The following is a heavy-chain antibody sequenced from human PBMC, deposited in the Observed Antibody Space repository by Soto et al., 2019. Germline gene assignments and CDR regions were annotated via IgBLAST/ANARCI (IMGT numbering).Heavy chain of an antibody. Sequence: ASVKVSCKASGYTFTSYDINWVRQATGQGLEWMGWMNPNSGNTGYAQKFQGRVTMTRNTSISTAYMELSSLRSEETAVYYCARGRMGYCSGGSCYRNFDYWGQGTLVTVSS. D-gene: IGHD2-15*01. CDR1: GYTFTSYD. V-gene: IGHV1-8*01. J-gene: IGHJ4*02. CDR3: ARGRMGYCSGGSCYRNFDY. CDR2: MNPNSGNT.